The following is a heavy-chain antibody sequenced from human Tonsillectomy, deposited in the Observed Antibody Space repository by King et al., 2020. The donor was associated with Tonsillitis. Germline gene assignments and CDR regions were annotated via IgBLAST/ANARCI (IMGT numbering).Heavy chain of an antibody. J-gene: IGHJ6*03. D-gene: IGHD4-11*01. CDR1: GFTFSSYS. Sequence: VQLVESGGGLVKPGGSLRLSCAASGFTFSSYSMNWVRQAPGKGLEWVSSISSTSSYMFYADSVKGRFTISRDNAKNSLYLQLNSLRAEDTAVYYCARESYSNYGGIYYYYYMDVWGKGTTVTVSS. CDR3: ARESYSNYGGIYYYYYMDV. V-gene: IGHV3-21*01. CDR2: ISSTSSYM.